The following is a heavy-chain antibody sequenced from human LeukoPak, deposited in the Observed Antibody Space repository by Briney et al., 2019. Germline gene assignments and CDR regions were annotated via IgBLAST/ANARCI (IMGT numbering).Heavy chain of an antibody. D-gene: IGHD5-18*01. CDR3: AREGVGTGMARLYYFDY. Sequence: PSQTLSLTCTVSGGSISSDGYYWSWIRQPPGKGLEWIGYIYDTGSTNYNPSLKSRVTISVDTSKNKFSLKLSSVTSADTAVYYCAREGVGTGMARLYYFDYWGQGTLVTVSS. CDR2: IYDTGST. J-gene: IGHJ4*02. CDR1: GGSISSDGYY. V-gene: IGHV4-61*08.